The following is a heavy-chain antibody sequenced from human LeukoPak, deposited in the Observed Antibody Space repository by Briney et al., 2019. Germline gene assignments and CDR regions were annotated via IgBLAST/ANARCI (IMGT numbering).Heavy chain of an antibody. D-gene: IGHD6-19*01. Sequence: GGSLRLSCAASGFTFSNYAMSWVRQAPGKGLEWVSGISGSGSSTYYTDSVKGRFTISRDNSKNTVYLQMNSLRAEDTAVYYCGKDGSSGWLGYDSWGRGTLVTVSS. CDR3: GKDGSSGWLGYDS. J-gene: IGHJ4*02. CDR1: GFTFSNYA. CDR2: ISGSGSST. V-gene: IGHV3-23*01.